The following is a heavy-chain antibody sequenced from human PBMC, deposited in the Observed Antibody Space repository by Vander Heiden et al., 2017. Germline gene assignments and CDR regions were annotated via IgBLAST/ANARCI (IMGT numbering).Heavy chain of an antibody. V-gene: IGHV3-23*01. Sequence: EVRPLESGGGLVQPGGSLRLSCPASGFPFSPYAMGWVRQTPGKGLEWVSTISGPGSATYYADSGRFTISRDNSENMVFLQMNSLGAEDTAVYYCGKAGLVRGSNFHSDAFDMWGQGTKVTVSS. J-gene: IGHJ3*02. CDR3: GKAGLVRGSNFHSDAFDM. D-gene: IGHD3-10*01. CDR2: ISGPGSAT. CDR1: GFPFSPYA.